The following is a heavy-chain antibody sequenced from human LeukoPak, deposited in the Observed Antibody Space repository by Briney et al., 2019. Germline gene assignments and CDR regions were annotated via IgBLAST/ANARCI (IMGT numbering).Heavy chain of an antibody. CDR1: GXTFSSYS. CDR3: ARTVVVTAASFDC. J-gene: IGHJ4*02. D-gene: IGHD2-21*02. CDR2: ISSSSSYI. V-gene: IGHV3-21*01. Sequence: GRSLRLSCAASGXTFSSYSMNWVRQAPGKGLEWVSSISSSSSYIYYADSVKGRFTISRDNAKNSLYLQMNSLRAEDTAVYYCARTVVVTAASFDCWGQGTLVTVSS.